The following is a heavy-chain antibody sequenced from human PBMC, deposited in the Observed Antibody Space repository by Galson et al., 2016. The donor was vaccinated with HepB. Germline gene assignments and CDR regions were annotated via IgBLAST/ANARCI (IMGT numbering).Heavy chain of an antibody. Sequence: SLRLSCATSGFTFSSVWMSWVRQAPGKGLEWVANIKPDGSEKYYVDSLKGRFTISRDNAKNSLYLQMNSLRAEDPAVYYCALYYYDSSGFVEYFQHWGQGTLVTVSS. CDR1: GFTFSSVW. CDR2: IKPDGSEK. CDR3: ALYYYDSSGFVEYFQH. V-gene: IGHV3-7*03. D-gene: IGHD3-22*01. J-gene: IGHJ1*01.